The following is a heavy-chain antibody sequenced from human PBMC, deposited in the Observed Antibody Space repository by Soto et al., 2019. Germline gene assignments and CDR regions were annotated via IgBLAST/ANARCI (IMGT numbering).Heavy chain of an antibody. J-gene: IGHJ6*03. CDR3: ARGKSHYYGSGVPGPPYYYYMDV. Sequence: PSETLSLTCAVYGGSFSGYYWSWIRQPPGKGLEWIGEINHSGSTNYNPSLKSRVTISVDTSKNQFSLKLSPVTAADTAVYYCARGKSHYYGSGVPGPPYYYYMDVWGKGTTVTVSS. D-gene: IGHD3-10*01. CDR2: INHSGST. CDR1: GGSFSGYY. V-gene: IGHV4-34*01.